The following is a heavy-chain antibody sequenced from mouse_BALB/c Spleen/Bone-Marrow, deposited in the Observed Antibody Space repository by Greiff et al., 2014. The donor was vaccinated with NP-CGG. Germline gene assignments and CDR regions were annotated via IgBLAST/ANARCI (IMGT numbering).Heavy chain of an antibody. CDR2: IDTSDSYT. Sequence: VQLQQSGAELVMPGASVKMSCKASGHTFTDYWMHWVKQRPGQGLEWIGAIDTSDSYTSSNQKFKGKATLTVDESSSTAYMQLSSLTSEDSAVYYCARSDYRFDPLPYWGQGTLVTVSA. V-gene: IGHV1-69*01. CDR1: GHTFTDYW. J-gene: IGHJ3*01. CDR3: ARSDYRFDPLPY. D-gene: IGHD2-14*01.